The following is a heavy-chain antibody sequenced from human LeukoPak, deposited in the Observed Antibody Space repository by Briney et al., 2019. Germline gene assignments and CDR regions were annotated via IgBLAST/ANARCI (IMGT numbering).Heavy chain of an antibody. CDR2: IYYSGST. CDR1: GGSISSYY. J-gene: IGHJ4*02. CDR3: ARLGGSGSYYPDYFDF. Sequence: SSETLSLTCPVSGGSISSYYWSWIRQPPGKGLEWIGYIYYSGSTNYNPSLKSRVTISVDTSKNQFSLKLSSVTAADTAVYYCARLGGSGSYYPDYFDFWGQGTLVTVSS. D-gene: IGHD3-10*01. V-gene: IGHV4-59*08.